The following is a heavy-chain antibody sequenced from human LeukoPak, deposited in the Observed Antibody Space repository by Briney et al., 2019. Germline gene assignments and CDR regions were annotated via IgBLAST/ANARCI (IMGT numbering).Heavy chain of an antibody. V-gene: IGHV7-4-1*02. CDR3: ARAYQHLGGLSFPDS. D-gene: IGHD3-16*02. Sequence: ASVKVSCKASGYTFSNYAMNWVRQPPGQGLEWMGWINPNTGNPTYAQGFTGRFVFSLDTSVSTTYLQISSLKPEDTAVYYCARAYQHLGGLSFPDSWGQGTLVTVSS. J-gene: IGHJ5*01. CDR2: INPNTGNP. CDR1: GYTFSNYA.